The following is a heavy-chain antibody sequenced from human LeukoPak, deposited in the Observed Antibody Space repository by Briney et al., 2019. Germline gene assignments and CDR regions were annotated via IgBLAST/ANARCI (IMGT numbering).Heavy chain of an antibody. D-gene: IGHD3-3*01. V-gene: IGHV4-4*07. J-gene: IGHJ5*02. CDR2: IYTSGST. CDR1: GGSISSYY. CDR3: ARGGIAIDFWSGYLNWFDP. Sequence: PPETLSLTCTVSGGSISSYYWSWIRQPAGKGLEWIGRIYTSGSTNYNPSLKSRVTMSVDTSMNPLSLKLSSVTAADTAVYYCARGGIAIDFWSGYLNWFDPWGQGTLVTVSS.